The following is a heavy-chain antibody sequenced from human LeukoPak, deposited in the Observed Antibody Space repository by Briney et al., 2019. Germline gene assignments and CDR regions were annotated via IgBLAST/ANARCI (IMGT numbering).Heavy chain of an antibody. CDR3: AKELGATTHY. Sequence: PGGSLRLSCAASGFTFSGYWMHWARQSPGKGLVRVSCINGDGSDTRYADSVKGRFTISRDNSKNTLYLQMNSLRAEDTAVYYCAKELGATTHYWGQGTLVTVSS. CDR1: GFTFSGYW. J-gene: IGHJ4*02. D-gene: IGHD1-26*01. CDR2: INGDGSDT. V-gene: IGHV3-74*01.